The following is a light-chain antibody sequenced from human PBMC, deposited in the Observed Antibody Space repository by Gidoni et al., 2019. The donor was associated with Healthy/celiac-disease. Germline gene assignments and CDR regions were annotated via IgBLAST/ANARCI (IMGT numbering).Light chain of an antibody. V-gene: IGKV3-11*01. CDR2: DSS. Sequence: EIVFTQSPATLSLSPGERATLSCRASQNVSSYLAWYQQKPGQAPRPLIYDSSNRATGIPARFSGSGSGTDFTLTISSLEPEDFAVYYCQQRRNWPPMYTFGQGTKLEIK. J-gene: IGKJ2*01. CDR3: QQRRNWPPMYT. CDR1: QNVSSY.